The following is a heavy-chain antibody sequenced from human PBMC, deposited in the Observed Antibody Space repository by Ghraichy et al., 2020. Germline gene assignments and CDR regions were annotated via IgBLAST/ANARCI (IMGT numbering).Heavy chain of an antibody. D-gene: IGHD4-17*01. CDR3: ARDHRHYGDYVSNYY. V-gene: IGHV3-30-3*01. J-gene: IGHJ4*02. CDR1: GFTFSSYA. CDR2: ISYDGSNK. Sequence: GGSLRLSCAASGFTFSSYAMHWVRQAPGKGLEWVAVISYDGSNKYYADSVKGRFTISRDNSKNTLYLQMNSLRAEDTAVYYCARDHRHYGDYVSNYYWGQGTLVTVSS.